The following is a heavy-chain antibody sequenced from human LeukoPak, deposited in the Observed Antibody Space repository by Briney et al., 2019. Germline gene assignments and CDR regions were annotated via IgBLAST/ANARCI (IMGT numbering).Heavy chain of an antibody. CDR2: IYYSGST. CDR3: ARRGFTYYYDSSGYYYGYYFDY. D-gene: IGHD3-22*01. J-gene: IGHJ4*02. Sequence: PSETLSLTCTVSGGSISSSSYYWGWIRKPPGKGLEWIGSIYYSGSTYYNPSLKSLVTISVDTSKNQFSLKLSSVTAADTAVYYCARRGFTYYYDSSGYYYGYYFDYWGQGTLVTVSS. CDR1: GGSISSSSYY. V-gene: IGHV4-39*01.